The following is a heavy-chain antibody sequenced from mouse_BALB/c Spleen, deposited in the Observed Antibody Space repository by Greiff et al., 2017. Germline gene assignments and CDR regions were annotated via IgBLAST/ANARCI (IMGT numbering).Heavy chain of an antibody. CDR2: INPSTGYT. CDR3: ARGRDYYGSSPFAY. Sequence: QVQLQQSGAELAKPGASVKMSCKASGYTFTSYWMHWVKQRPGQGLEWIGYINPSTGYTEYNQKFKDKATLTADKSSSTAYMQLSSLTSEDSAVYYCARGRDYYGSSPFAYWGQGTLVTVSA. J-gene: IGHJ3*01. D-gene: IGHD1-1*01. V-gene: IGHV1-7*01. CDR1: GYTFTSYW.